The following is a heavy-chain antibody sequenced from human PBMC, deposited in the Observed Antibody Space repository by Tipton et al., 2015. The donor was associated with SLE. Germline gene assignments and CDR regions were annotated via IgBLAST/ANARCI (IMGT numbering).Heavy chain of an antibody. D-gene: IGHD3-16*01. J-gene: IGHJ6*02. CDR3: AKARGSYSSDLGV. CDR2: IYSDGSS. Sequence: SLRLSCAASGFTVINFAMNWVRQAPGKGLEWVSVIYSDGSSYYIDSVKGRYTISRDTSKNTLYLQMNSLRAEDTAVYYCAKARGSYSSDLGVWGQGTTVTVSS. CDR1: GFTVINFA. V-gene: IGHV3-23*03.